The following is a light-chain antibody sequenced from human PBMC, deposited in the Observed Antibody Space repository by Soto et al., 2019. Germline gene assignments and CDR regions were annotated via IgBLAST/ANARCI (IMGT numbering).Light chain of an antibody. J-gene: IGLJ1*01. V-gene: IGLV2-23*02. Sequence: QSVLTQPASVSGSPGQSITISCTGTSSDVGSYNLVSWYQQHPGKAPKLMIYVVSKRPSGVSNRFSGSKSGNTASLTISGLQAEDEADYYCCSYAGSEYVFGTGTKLTVL. CDR2: VVS. CDR1: SSDVGSYNL. CDR3: CSYAGSEYV.